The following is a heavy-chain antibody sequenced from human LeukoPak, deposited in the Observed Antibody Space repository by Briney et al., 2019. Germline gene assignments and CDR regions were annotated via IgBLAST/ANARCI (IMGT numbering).Heavy chain of an antibody. CDR1: GFTFSSYA. D-gene: IGHD2-2*01. J-gene: IGHJ4*02. CDR2: ISGSGGST. CDR3: AKLRGSAATPLHGY. V-gene: IGHV3-23*01. Sequence: AGGSPRLSCAASGFTFSSYAMSWVRQAPGKGLEWVSAISGSGGSTYYADSVKGRFTISRDNSKNTLYLQMNSLRAEDTAVYYCAKLRGSAATPLHGYWGQGTLVTVSS.